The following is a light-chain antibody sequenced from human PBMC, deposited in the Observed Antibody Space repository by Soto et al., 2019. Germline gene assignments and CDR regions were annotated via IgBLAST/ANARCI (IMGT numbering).Light chain of an antibody. J-gene: IGKJ1*01. CDR3: QQYGSSPPWT. CDR2: GAS. Sequence: IVMTQSPATLSVSPGERATLSCRASQRVSSNVAWYQQKPVQAPRLLIYGASSRATGIPDRFSGSGSGTDFTLTISRLEPEDFAVYYCQQYGSSPPWTFGQGTKVDIK. V-gene: IGKV3-20*01. CDR1: QRVSSN.